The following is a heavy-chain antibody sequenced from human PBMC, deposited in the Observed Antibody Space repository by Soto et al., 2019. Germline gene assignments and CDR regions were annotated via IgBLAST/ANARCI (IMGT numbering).Heavy chain of an antibody. CDR3: ARDRVPYYYGSGSSRQIGGFDY. V-gene: IGHV3-33*01. Sequence: GGSLRLSCAASGFTFSSYGMHWVRQAPGKGLEWVAVIWYDGSNKYYADSVKGRFTISRDNSKNTLYLQMNSLRAEDTAVYYCARDRVPYYYGSGSSRQIGGFDYWGQGTLVTVSS. CDR2: IWYDGSNK. J-gene: IGHJ4*02. CDR1: GFTFSSYG. D-gene: IGHD3-10*01.